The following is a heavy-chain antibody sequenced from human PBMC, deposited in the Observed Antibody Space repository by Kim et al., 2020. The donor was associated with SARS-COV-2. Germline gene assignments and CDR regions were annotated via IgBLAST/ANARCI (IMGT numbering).Heavy chain of an antibody. V-gene: IGHV4-39*01. CDR3: ARHGLNWAFDY. Sequence: TYSPPSLKSRFTISVDTSKNQFSLKLTSVTAADTALYYCARHGLNWAFDYWGQGTLVTVSS. J-gene: IGHJ4*02. D-gene: IGHD7-27*01. CDR2: T.